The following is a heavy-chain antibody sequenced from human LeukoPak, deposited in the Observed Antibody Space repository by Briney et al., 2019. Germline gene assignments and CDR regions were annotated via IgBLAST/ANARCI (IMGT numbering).Heavy chain of an antibody. Sequence: GGSLRLSCAASGFTFRSFYMSWVRQAPGKGLEWVAKVNENGRETHYAGSVKGRFTISRDNAKNSVSLQMNNLRVEDTAVYYCAKAPVTSCRGAYCYPFDSWGQGTLVTVSS. CDR1: GFTFRSFY. CDR3: AKAPVTSCRGAYCYPFDS. J-gene: IGHJ4*02. V-gene: IGHV3-7*01. CDR2: VNENGRET. D-gene: IGHD2-21*01.